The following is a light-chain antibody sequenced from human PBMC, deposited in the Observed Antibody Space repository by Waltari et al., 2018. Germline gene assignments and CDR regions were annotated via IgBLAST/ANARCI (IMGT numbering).Light chain of an antibody. J-gene: IGLJ2*01. Sequence: QSALTQPRSVSGSPGQSVTISCTGTSSDVGGYNYGSWYQHHPGKAPKLMIYDVTKRPSGVPDRFSGSKSGNTASLTISGLQAEDEADYYCCSYAGSSTFVVFGGGTKLTVL. CDR3: CSYAGSSTFVV. V-gene: IGLV2-11*01. CDR2: DVT. CDR1: SSDVGGYNY.